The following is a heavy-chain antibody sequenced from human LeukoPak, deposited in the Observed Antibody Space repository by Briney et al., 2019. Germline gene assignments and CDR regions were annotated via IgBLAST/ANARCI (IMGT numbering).Heavy chain of an antibody. V-gene: IGHV3-23*01. J-gene: IGHJ5*02. Sequence: PGGSLRLSCAASGFTFSSYAMSWVRQAPGEGLEWVSAISGSGGSTDYADSVKGRFTISRDNSKNTLYLQMNSLRAEDTAVYYCAKDRPVTTPLKWFDPWGQGTLVTVSS. CDR2: ISGSGGST. CDR3: AKDRPVTTPLKWFDP. D-gene: IGHD4-17*01. CDR1: GFTFSSYA.